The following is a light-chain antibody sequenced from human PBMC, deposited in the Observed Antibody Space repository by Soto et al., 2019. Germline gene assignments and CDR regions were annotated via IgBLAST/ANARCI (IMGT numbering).Light chain of an antibody. Sequence: QSALTQPASVSGSPGQSITISCTGTSSDVGGYNYVSWFQQYPGKAPKLMIYEVTNRPSGVSNRFSGSKSGNTASLTISGLQTEDEADYYCSSYTISSSTYVVFGGGTKLTV. V-gene: IGLV2-14*01. CDR1: SSDVGGYNY. CDR3: SSYTISSSTYVV. CDR2: EVT. J-gene: IGLJ2*01.